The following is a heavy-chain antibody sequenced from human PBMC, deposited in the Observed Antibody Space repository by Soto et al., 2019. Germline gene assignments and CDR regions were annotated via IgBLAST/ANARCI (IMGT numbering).Heavy chain of an antibody. D-gene: IGHD4-17*01. CDR3: ARGSAYSDYDLEY. CDR1: GFTFSSYA. V-gene: IGHV3-23*01. J-gene: IGHJ4*02. CDR2: VSGTGGSA. Sequence: GGSLRLSCAASGFTFSSYAMTWIRQAPGKELEWVSGVSGTGGSAYYADSVKGRFTISRDKSTNTLYLHMNSLRAEDTAVYYCARGSAYSDYDLEYWGQGTLVTVSS.